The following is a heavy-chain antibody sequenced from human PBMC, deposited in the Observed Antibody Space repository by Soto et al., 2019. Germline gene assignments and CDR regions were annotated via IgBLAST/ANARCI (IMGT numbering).Heavy chain of an antibody. J-gene: IGHJ6*02. V-gene: IGHV3-11*01. CDR1: GFTFSDYY. CDR2: ISSSGSTI. CDR3: ARVHQLVALNYYYFGMDV. Sequence: QVQLVESGGGLVKPGGSLRLSCAASGFTFSDYYMSWIRQAPGKGLEWVSYISSSGSTIYYADSVKGRFTISRDNAKNSLYLQMNSLRAEDTAVYYCARVHQLVALNYYYFGMDVWGQGTTVTVAS. D-gene: IGHD2-15*01.